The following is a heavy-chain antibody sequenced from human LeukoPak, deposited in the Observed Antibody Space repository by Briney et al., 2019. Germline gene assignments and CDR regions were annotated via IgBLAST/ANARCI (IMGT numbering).Heavy chain of an antibody. D-gene: IGHD4-17*01. Sequence: SVKISCKTSGGTFNNSAISWVRQAPGQGLEWLGGIMPLFGTAGYAQKFQGRVTITKDESTRTVYLELTSLTSDDTAVYYCARDVHGDYGSGWFDPWGQGTLVSVSS. J-gene: IGHJ5*02. CDR3: ARDVHGDYGSGWFDP. CDR1: GGTFNNSA. V-gene: IGHV1-69*05. CDR2: IMPLFGTA.